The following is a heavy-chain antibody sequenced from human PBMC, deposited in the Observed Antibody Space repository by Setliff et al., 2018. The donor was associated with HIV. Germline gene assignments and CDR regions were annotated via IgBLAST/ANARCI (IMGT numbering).Heavy chain of an antibody. CDR1: GCSISSSNW. CDR2: IYHSGST. Sequence: NPSETLSLTCAVSGCSISSSNWWSGVRQPQGKGLEWIGEIYHSGSTNYNPSLKSRVSISVDKSTNQFSLKLSSVTAADTAVYYCARVTYSYYYYMDVWGKGTTVTVS. V-gene: IGHV4-4*02. J-gene: IGHJ6*03. CDR3: ARVTYSYYYYMDV.